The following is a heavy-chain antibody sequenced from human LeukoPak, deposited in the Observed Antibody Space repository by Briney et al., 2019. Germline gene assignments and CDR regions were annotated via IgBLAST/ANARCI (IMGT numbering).Heavy chain of an antibody. CDR1: GYTFTSYD. V-gene: IGHV1-8*03. Sequence: GASVKVSCKASGYTFTSYDINWVRQATGQGLEWMGWMNPNSGNTGYAQKFQGRFTITRNTSISTAYMELSSLRSEDTAVYYCARSSTSWNYYYYYMDVWGKGTTVTVSS. CDR3: ARSSTSWNYYYYYMDV. D-gene: IGHD2-2*01. CDR2: MNPNSGNT. J-gene: IGHJ6*03.